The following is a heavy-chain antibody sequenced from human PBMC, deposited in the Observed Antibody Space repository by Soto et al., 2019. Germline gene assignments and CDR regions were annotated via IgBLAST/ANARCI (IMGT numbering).Heavy chain of an antibody. CDR1: GFTFSSYA. V-gene: IGHV3-30-3*01. CDR3: ARGGVWGYSGYDPFDY. CDR2: ISYDGSNK. Sequence: GGSLRLSCAASGFTFSSYAMHWVRQAPGKGLEWVAVISYDGSNKYYADSVKGRFTISRDNSKNTLYLQMNSLRAEDTAVYYCARGGVWGYSGYDPFDYWGQGTLVTVSS. J-gene: IGHJ4*02. D-gene: IGHD5-12*01.